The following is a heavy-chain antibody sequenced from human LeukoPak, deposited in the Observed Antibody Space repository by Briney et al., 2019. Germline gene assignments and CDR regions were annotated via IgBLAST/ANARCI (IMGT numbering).Heavy chain of an antibody. CDR3: ARGPLTYYFDY. J-gene: IGHJ4*02. CDR2: IYYSGST. D-gene: IGHD1-14*01. V-gene: IGHV4-59*01. CDR1: GGSISSYY. Sequence: SETLSLTCTVSGGSISSYYWSWLRQPPGKGLEWIGYIYYSGSTNYNPSLKSRVTISVDTSKNQFSLKLSSVTAADTAVYYCARGPLTYYFDYWGQGTLVTVSS.